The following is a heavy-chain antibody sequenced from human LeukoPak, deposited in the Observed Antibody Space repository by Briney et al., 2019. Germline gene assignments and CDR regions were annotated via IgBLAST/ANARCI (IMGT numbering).Heavy chain of an antibody. J-gene: IGHJ3*02. Sequence: SQTLSLTCTVSGGSISSGDYYWSWIRQPPGKGLEWIGYIYYSGSTYYNPSPKNRVTISVDTSKNQFSLKLSSVTAADTAVYYCARRNYDFWSDNAFDIWGQGTMVTVSS. CDR2: IYYSGST. D-gene: IGHD3-3*01. CDR1: GGSISSGDYY. V-gene: IGHV4-30-4*01. CDR3: ARRNYDFWSDNAFDI.